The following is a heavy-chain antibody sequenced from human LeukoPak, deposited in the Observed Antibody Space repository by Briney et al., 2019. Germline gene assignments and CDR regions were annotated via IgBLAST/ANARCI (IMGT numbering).Heavy chain of an antibody. CDR3: AKDSNSYPFDY. J-gene: IGHJ4*02. D-gene: IGHD4-11*01. CDR2: ISNDGSDK. V-gene: IGHV3-30*18. Sequence: PGGSLRLSCAASGFSFSDYAMHWVRQAPGKGLEWVAVISNDGSDKYYADSVQGRFTISRDNSKNTLYLQMNSLRAEDTAVYYCAKDSNSYPFDYWGQGTLVTVSS. CDR1: GFSFSDYA.